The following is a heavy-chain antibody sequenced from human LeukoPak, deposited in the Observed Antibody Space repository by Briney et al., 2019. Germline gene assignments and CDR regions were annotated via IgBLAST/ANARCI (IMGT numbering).Heavy chain of an antibody. Sequence: GRSLRLSCAASGFTFSSYAMHWVRQAPGKGLEWVAVISYDGSNKYYADSVKGRFTISRDNSKNTLYLQMNSLRAEDTAVYYCARTSQLGSSLIFDYWGQGTLVTVSS. CDR2: ISYDGSNK. V-gene: IGHV3-30-3*01. CDR3: ARTSQLGSSLIFDY. J-gene: IGHJ4*02. D-gene: IGHD5-24*01. CDR1: GFTFSSYA.